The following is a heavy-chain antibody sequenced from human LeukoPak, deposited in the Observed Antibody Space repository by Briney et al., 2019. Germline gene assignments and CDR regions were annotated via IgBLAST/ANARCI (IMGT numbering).Heavy chain of an antibody. Sequence: SETLSLTCTVSGGSISSYYWSWIRQPAGKGLEWIGRIYTSGSTNYNPSLKSRVTMSVDTFKNQFSLKLSSVTAADTAVYYCARDFPAAHYYYYMDVWGKGTTVTVSS. D-gene: IGHD2-2*01. CDR2: IYTSGST. CDR1: GGSISSYY. V-gene: IGHV4-4*07. CDR3: ARDFPAAHYYYYMDV. J-gene: IGHJ6*03.